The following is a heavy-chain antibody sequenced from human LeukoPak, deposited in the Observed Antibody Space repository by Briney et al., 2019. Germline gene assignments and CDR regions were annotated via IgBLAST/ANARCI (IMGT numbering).Heavy chain of an antibody. D-gene: IGHD3-10*01. CDR1: EFPFSGYE. V-gene: IGHV3-48*03. CDR2: ISSSGNTI. J-gene: IGHJ4*02. CDR3: ARGARFFGSGSYDY. Sequence: GGSLRLSCAASEFPFSGYEMNWVRQAPGKGLEWVSYISSSGNTINYADSVKGRFTISRDNAKNSVYLQMNSLTAEDSAIYYCARGARFFGSGSYDYWGQGTLVTVSS.